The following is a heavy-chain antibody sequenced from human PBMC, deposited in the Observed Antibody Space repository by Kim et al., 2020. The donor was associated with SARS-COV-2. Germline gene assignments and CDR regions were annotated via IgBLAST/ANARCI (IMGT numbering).Heavy chain of an antibody. CDR1: GGSISSYY. CDR3: ASGSMVRGVIPHWYFDL. D-gene: IGHD3-10*01. CDR2: IYYSGST. Sequence: SETLSLTCTVSGGSISSYYWSWIRQPPGKGLEWIGYIYYSGSTNYNPSLKSRVTISVDTSKNQFSLKLSSVTAADTAVYYCASGSMVRGVIPHWYFDLWGRGTLVTVSS. V-gene: IGHV4-59*01. J-gene: IGHJ2*01.